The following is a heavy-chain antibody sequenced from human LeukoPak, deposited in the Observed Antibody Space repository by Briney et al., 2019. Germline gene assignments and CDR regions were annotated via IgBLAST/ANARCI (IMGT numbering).Heavy chain of an antibody. CDR1: GYTFTGYY. V-gene: IGHV1-2*02. J-gene: IGHJ5*02. CDR2: INPNSGGT. CDR3: PRDPTASRWFDP. D-gene: IGHD4-11*01. Sequence: ASVKVSCKASGYTFTGYYMHWVRQAPGQGLEWMGWINPNSGGTNYAQKFQGRVTMTRDTSISTAYMELSRLTSDDTAVYYCPRDPTASRWFDPWGQGTLVTVSS.